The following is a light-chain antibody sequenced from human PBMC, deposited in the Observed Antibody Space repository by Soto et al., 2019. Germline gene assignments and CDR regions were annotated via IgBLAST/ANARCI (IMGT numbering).Light chain of an antibody. Sequence: EIVLTQSPGTLSLSPGERATLSCRASQSVSSSYLAWYQQKPGQAPRLLIYGASSRATGIPDRFSGSGSGTDFTLTISSLETEDLAVYYCQQRSDWPPLTFGGGTKVEIK. V-gene: IGKV3D-20*02. CDR3: QQRSDWPPLT. CDR2: GAS. J-gene: IGKJ4*01. CDR1: QSVSSSY.